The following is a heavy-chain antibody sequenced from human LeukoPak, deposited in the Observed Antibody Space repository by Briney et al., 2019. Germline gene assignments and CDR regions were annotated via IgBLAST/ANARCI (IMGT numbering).Heavy chain of an antibody. V-gene: IGHV1-46*01. D-gene: IGHD3-16*01. CDR2: INPSGGST. J-gene: IGHJ4*02. Sequence: ASVKVSCKASGYTFTSYYMHWVRQAPGQGLEWMGIINPSGGSTSYAQKFQGRVTMTRDTSTSTVYMELRSLRSDDTAVYYCARDWRDDYVWGSYGGDYWGQGTLVTVSS. CDR1: GYTFTSYY. CDR3: ARDWRDDYVWGSYGGDY.